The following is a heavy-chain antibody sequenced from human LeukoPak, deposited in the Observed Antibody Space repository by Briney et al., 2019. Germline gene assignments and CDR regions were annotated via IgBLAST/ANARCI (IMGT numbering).Heavy chain of an antibody. CDR3: AREHSHNNWFFDL. D-gene: IGHD5-18*01. CDR2: VAADGGHK. J-gene: IGHJ2*01. V-gene: IGHV3-30*03. CDR1: GFSFSTYE. Sequence: GGSLRLSCASSGFSFSTYEMNWVRQAPGKGLEWVAVVAADGGHKVYSDSVKGRFSMSRDNSKNTAFLQMDSLGAEDAAVYFCAREHSHNNWFFDLWGPGTPVTISS.